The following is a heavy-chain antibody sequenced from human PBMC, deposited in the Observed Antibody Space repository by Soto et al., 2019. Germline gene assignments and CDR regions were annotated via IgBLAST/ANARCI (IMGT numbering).Heavy chain of an antibody. V-gene: IGHV4-59*08. J-gene: IGHJ4*02. CDR3: ARRLGCSGGSCYFDY. CDR2: IYYSGST. CDR1: GGSISSYY. Sequence: SETLSLTCTVSGGSISSYYWSWIRQPPGKGLEWIGYIYYSGSTNYNPSLKSRVTISVDTSKNQFSLKLSSVTAADTAVYYCARRLGCSGGSCYFDYWVQGTLVTVSS. D-gene: IGHD2-15*01.